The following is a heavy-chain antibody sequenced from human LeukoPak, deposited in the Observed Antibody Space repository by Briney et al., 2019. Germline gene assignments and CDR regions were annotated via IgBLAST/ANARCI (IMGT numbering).Heavy chain of an antibody. D-gene: IGHD2-2*01. J-gene: IGHJ4*02. CDR1: GFTFDDYG. V-gene: IGHV3-20*04. CDR2: INWNGGST. Sequence: PGGSLRLSCAASGFTFDDYGMSWVRQAPGKGLEWVSGINWNGGSTGYADSVKGRFTISRDNSKNTLYLQMNSLRAEDTAVYYCAKDPGYCSSTSCYPGYWGQGTLVTVSS. CDR3: AKDPGYCSSTSCYPGY.